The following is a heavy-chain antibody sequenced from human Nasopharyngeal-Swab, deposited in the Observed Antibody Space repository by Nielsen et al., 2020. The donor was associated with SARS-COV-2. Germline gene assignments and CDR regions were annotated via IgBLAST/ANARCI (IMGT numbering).Heavy chain of an antibody. CDR3: ARGGWLQIITYFDL. Sequence: GGSLRLPCAAPGFTFSNYGMHWVRQAPGKGLEWVALIWYDGSNKYYADSVKGRFTISRDNSKNTLYLQMNSLRAEDTAVYYCARGGWLQIITYFDLWGRGTLVTVSS. D-gene: IGHD5-24*01. CDR1: GFTFSNYG. CDR2: IWYDGSNK. J-gene: IGHJ2*01. V-gene: IGHV3-33*01.